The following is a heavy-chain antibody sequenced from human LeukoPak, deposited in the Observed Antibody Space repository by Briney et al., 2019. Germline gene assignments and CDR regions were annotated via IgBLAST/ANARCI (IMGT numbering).Heavy chain of an antibody. CDR3: ARGDYYDSSGYYYDYY. J-gene: IGHJ4*02. V-gene: IGHV3-48*01. CDR2: ISSSSSTI. CDR1: GFTFSSYS. Sequence: PGGSLRLSCAASGFTFSSYSMNWVRQAPGKGLEWVSYISSSSSTIYYADSVKGRFTISRDNAKNSLYLQMNSLRAEDTAVHYCARGDYYDSSGYYYDYYWGQGTLVTVSS. D-gene: IGHD3-22*01.